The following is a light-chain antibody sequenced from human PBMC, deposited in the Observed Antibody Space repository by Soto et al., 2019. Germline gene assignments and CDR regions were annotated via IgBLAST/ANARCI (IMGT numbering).Light chain of an antibody. CDR1: QSISSKY. CDR2: GAS. V-gene: IGKV3-20*01. Sequence: ESVLTQSPGTLTLSPGEIATLACRASQSISSKYLAWYQQKPGQAPRLLMYGASSRATCVPDRFSGSGSETGFTLTISRLEPEDFAVYYCQHPWSFGQGTKVEI. J-gene: IGKJ1*01. CDR3: QHPWS.